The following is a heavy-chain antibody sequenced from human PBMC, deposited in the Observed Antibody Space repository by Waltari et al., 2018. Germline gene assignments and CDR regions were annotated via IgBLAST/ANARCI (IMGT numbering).Heavy chain of an antibody. CDR2: IVPGESDT. CDR1: GYSFTSYW. V-gene: IGHV5-51*01. CDR3: ARRGGSSSTSYILFGWFDP. D-gene: IGHD2-2*01. Sequence: EVQLVQSGAEVRKHGESLTISCKGSGYSFTSYWTGWVRQMPGKGLGWMGTIVPGESDTRYSPSFQGQVTISADNSISTAYLQWSSLKASDTAMYYCARRGGSSSTSYILFGWFDPWGQGTLVTVSS. J-gene: IGHJ5*02.